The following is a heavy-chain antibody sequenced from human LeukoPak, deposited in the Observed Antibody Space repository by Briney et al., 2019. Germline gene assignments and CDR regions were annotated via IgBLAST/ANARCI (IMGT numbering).Heavy chain of an antibody. CDR1: GGSFSGYY. D-gene: IGHD3-22*01. CDR2: IYYSGST. J-gene: IGHJ4*02. CDR3: ARISDYDSSRYSFPLRTPYYFDY. Sequence: SETLSLTCAVYGGSFSGYYWSWIRQPPGKGLEWIGYIYYSGSTNYNPSLKSRVTISVDTSKNQFSLKLSSVTAADTAVYYCARISDYDSSRYSFPLRTPYYFDYWGQGTLVTVSS. V-gene: IGHV4-59*01.